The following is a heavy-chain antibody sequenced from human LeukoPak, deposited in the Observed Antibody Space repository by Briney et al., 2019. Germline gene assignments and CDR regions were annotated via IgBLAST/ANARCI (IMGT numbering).Heavy chain of an antibody. Sequence: ASVKVSCKASGYTFTTYDINWVRQATGQGRDWMGWMTPTSGNTGYAQKFQGRFTLTRNTSTNTAYMELSSLRSDDTAVYYCVRNPYRSGAMDVWGQGTTVTLSS. J-gene: IGHJ6*02. CDR2: MTPTSGNT. CDR3: VRNPYRSGAMDV. CDR1: GYTFTTYD. V-gene: IGHV1-8*02. D-gene: IGHD3-10*01.